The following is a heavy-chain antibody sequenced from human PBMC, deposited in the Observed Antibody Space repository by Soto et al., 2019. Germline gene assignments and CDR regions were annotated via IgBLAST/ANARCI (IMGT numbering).Heavy chain of an antibody. CDR1: GYTFTSYG. CDR2: ISAYNGNT. J-gene: IGHJ4*02. V-gene: IGHV1-18*01. CDR3: ARERDLRVSYYYDSSDY. Sequence: ASVKVSCKASGYTFTSYGISWVRQAPGQGLEWMGWISAYNGNTNYAQKLQGRVTMTTDTSTSTAYMELRSLRSDDTAVYYCARERDLRVSYYYDSSDYWGQGTLVTVSS. D-gene: IGHD3-22*01.